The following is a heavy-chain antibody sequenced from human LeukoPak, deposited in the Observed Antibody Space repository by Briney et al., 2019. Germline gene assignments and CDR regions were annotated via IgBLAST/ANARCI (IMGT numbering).Heavy chain of an antibody. CDR1: GASISSYY. D-gene: IGHD6-19*01. Sequence: SETLSLTCTVSGASISSYYWSWIRQPPGKGLEWIGYIYYSGSTNYNPSHKSRVTISVDTSKNQFSLKLSSVTASDPAVYYCARVLLAGTNGEWPFDYWGQGTLVTVSS. V-gene: IGHV4-59*01. CDR3: ARVLLAGTNGEWPFDY. J-gene: IGHJ4*02. CDR2: IYYSGST.